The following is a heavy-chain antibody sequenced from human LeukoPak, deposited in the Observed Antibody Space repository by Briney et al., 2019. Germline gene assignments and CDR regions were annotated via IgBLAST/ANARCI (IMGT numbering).Heavy chain of an antibody. CDR1: GFTINGYY. CDR3: ATDAAGFDT. V-gene: IGHV3-11*01. J-gene: IGHJ5*02. Sequence: AGSLRLSCAASGFTINGYYMSWIRQAPGKGLEWLSYLNIGGTNTHYADSVKGRFTIGRDNAKKSLYLEMNNLRAEDTAVCYSATDAAGFDTWGQGVLGTVSS. CDR2: LNIGGTNT.